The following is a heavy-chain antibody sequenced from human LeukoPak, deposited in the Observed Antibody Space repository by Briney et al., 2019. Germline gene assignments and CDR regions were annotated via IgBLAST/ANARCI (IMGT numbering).Heavy chain of an antibody. CDR2: INPSGGSA. V-gene: IGHV1-46*01. J-gene: IGHJ4*02. Sequence: ASVKASCKASGYTFTTHFIHWVRQAPGQGLQWMGMINPSGGSAIYAQKFQGRVTMTSDTSTSTVYMELRSLRSEDTALYFCARERGELHRELDSWGQGTLVTVSS. CDR1: GYTFTTHF. CDR3: ARERGELHRELDS. D-gene: IGHD1-26*01.